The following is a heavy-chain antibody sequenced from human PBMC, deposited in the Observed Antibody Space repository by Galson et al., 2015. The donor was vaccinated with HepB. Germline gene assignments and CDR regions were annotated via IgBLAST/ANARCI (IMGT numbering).Heavy chain of an antibody. CDR3: ARDRGSSSWYIDY. D-gene: IGHD6-13*01. J-gene: IGHJ4*02. CDR1: GGSISSYY. CDR2: IYYSGST. Sequence: SETLSLTCTVSGGSISSYYWSWIRQPPGKGLEWIGYIYYSGSTNYNPSLKSRVTISVDTSKNQFSLKLSSVTAADTAVYYCARDRGSSSWYIDYWGQGTLVTVSS. V-gene: IGHV4-59*01.